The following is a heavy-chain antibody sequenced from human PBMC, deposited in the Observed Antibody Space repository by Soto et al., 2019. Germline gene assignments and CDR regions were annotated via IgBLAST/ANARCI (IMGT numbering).Heavy chain of an antibody. Sequence: EVPLVESGGGLIQPGGSLRLSCAASGFTVSSNYMSWVRQAPGKGLEWVSVIYSGGSTYYADSVKGRFTISRDNSKNTLYLQMNSLRAEDTAVYYCARDLRTLYGTDVWGQGTTVTVSS. J-gene: IGHJ6*02. CDR3: ARDLRTLYGTDV. CDR1: GFTVSSNY. CDR2: IYSGGST. V-gene: IGHV3-53*01.